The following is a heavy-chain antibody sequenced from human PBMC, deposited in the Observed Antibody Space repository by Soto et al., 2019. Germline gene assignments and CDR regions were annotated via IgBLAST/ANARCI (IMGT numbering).Heavy chain of an antibody. CDR3: VKGEYYYDSSGYYPFDY. CDR2: ISAYNGNT. CDR1: GYTFTSYG. D-gene: IGHD3-22*01. J-gene: IGHJ4*02. Sequence: ASVKVSCXASGYTFTSYGISWVRQAPGQGLEWMGWISAYNGNTNYAQKLQGRVTMTTDTSTSTAYMELRSLRSDDTAVYYCVKGEYYYDSSGYYPFDYWGQGTLVTVSS. V-gene: IGHV1-18*01.